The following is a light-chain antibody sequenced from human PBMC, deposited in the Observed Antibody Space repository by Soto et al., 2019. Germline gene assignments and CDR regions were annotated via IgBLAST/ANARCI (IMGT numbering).Light chain of an antibody. CDR3: QQSYSTLL. CDR2: AAS. V-gene: IGKV1-39*01. Sequence: DIQMTQSPSSLSASVGDRVTITCRASQSISSYLNWYQQKPGKAPKLLIYAASSLQSGVPSRFSGSGSGTYFTLTISSLQPEDFATDYCQQSYSTLLFGGGTKVEIK. CDR1: QSISSY. J-gene: IGKJ4*01.